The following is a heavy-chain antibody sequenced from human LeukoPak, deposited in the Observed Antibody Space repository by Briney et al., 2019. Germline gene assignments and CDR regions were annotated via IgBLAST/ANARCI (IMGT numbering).Heavy chain of an antibody. Sequence: PGGSLRLSCAASGFTFSIYAMNWVRQAPGKGLEWVSTISASGGSTYYADSVKGRFTISRDKSKNTLYLQMNSLRADDTAVYYCAKQGGSSWSNLDYWGQGTLVTVSS. CDR3: AKQGGSSWSNLDY. CDR1: GFTFSIYA. V-gene: IGHV3-23*01. D-gene: IGHD6-13*01. J-gene: IGHJ4*02. CDR2: ISASGGST.